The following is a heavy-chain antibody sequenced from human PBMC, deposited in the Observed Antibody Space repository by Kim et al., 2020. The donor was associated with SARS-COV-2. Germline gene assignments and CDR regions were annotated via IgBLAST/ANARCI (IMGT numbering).Heavy chain of an antibody. CDR1: EFTFSDYY. CDR2: ISPTSSLI. Sequence: GGSLRLSCAASEFTFSDYYMSWVRQAPGKGLEWLSYISPTSSLIYYADSVKGRYTISRDNAKNSLYLQMNSLRAEDTAVYYCARAARGRARDAFDIWGQGTMVTVSS. V-gene: IGHV3-11*01. CDR3: ARAARGRARDAFDI. J-gene: IGHJ3*02. D-gene: IGHD3-16*01.